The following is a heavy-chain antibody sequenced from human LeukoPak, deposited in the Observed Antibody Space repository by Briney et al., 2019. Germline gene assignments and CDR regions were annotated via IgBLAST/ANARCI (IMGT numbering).Heavy chain of an antibody. Sequence: GGSLRLSCAASGFTFSDYYLSWVRQAPGKGLEWVSYTSSSASTINYADSVRGRFTISRDNAKNSLYLQMNSLRAEDTAVYYCARGIEAAGSLFDYWGQGTLVTVSS. CDR2: TSSSASTI. CDR3: ARGIEAAGSLFDY. J-gene: IGHJ4*02. CDR1: GFTFSDYY. V-gene: IGHV3-11*04. D-gene: IGHD6-13*01.